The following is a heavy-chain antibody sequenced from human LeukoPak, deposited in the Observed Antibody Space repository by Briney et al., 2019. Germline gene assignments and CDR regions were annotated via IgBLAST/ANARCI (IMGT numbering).Heavy chain of an antibody. Sequence: PGGSLRLSCAASGFTFSTYAIHWVRQAPGKGLEFVSVISSDGGSTYYANSVKGRFTISRDNSRDTLYLQMGSLRPEDMAVYYCARGAPRGYYYYCAMDVWGQGTTVTVSS. J-gene: IGHJ6*02. CDR2: ISSDGGST. CDR1: GFTFSTYA. V-gene: IGHV3-64*01. D-gene: IGHD3-10*01. CDR3: ARGAPRGYYYYCAMDV.